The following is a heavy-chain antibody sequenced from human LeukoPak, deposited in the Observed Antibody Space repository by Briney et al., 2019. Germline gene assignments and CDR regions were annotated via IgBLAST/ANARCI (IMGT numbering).Heavy chain of an antibody. CDR2: INPNSGGT. CDR1: GYTFTDYY. D-gene: IGHD4-17*01. V-gene: IGHV1-2*02. Sequence: ASVKVSCKASGYTFTDYYMHWVRQAPGQGLEWMGWINPNSGGTNYAQKFQGRVTMTRDTSISTAYMELSRLRSDDTAVYYCARVRVTTVTIAQPRARDAFDIWGQGTMATVSS. J-gene: IGHJ3*02. CDR3: ARVRVTTVTIAQPRARDAFDI.